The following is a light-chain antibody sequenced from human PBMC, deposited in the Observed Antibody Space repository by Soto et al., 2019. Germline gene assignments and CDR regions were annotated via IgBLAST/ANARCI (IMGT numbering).Light chain of an antibody. Sequence: DIVMTQSPDSLAVSLGERATINCKSSQSILYSSNNKNYLAWYQQKPGQPPKLLIYWASTRGSGVPDRFSGGGSGTDFTLTISSLQAEDVAVYYCQQFYAARSFGQGTKVEIK. CDR2: WAS. V-gene: IGKV4-1*01. CDR1: QSILYSSNNKNY. CDR3: QQFYAARS. J-gene: IGKJ1*01.